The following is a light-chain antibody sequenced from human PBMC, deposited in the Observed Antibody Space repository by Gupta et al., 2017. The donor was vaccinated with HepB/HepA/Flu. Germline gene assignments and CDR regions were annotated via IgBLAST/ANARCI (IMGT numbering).Light chain of an antibody. CDR1: QDIRKF. CDR2: GVS. V-gene: IGKV1-33*01. Sequence: SLSASIGDRVSITCQSSQDIRKFLNWFQHTPGRAPQLLLYGVSNLQEGVPSRFSGSGSGTHFTLTIDSLQPEDIGTYYCLQYDNLPYTFGHGTVLEI. CDR3: LQYDNLPYT. J-gene: IGKJ2*01.